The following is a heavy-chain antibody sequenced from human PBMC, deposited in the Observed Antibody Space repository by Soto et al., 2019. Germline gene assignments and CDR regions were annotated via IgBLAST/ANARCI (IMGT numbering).Heavy chain of an antibody. CDR3: AREAIIVIAAPEYYFDY. J-gene: IGHJ4*02. D-gene: IGHD3-22*01. V-gene: IGHV3-66*01. CDR2: IDSGGYT. Sequence: EVQLVESGGDLVQRGGSLRLSCAASGFDVSNTDMSWVRQAPGKGLEWVSVIDSGGYTNYADSVKGRFIVSRDSPKNTLYLQMDSLQAEDTAVYYCAREAIIVIAAPEYYFDYWGQGTLVTVSS. CDR1: GFDVSNTD.